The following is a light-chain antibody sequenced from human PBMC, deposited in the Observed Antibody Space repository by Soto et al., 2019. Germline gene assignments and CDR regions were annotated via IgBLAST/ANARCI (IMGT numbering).Light chain of an antibody. V-gene: IGKV2-28*01. CDR2: LGS. Sequence: SVMTHSPLSLPVTPGEPASISCRSSQSLLHSNGYNYLDWYLQKPGQSPQLLIYLGSNRASGVPDRFSGSGSGTDFTLTISRVEAEDVGVYYRTHAVHLWTFGQGPNVPIK. CDR1: QSLLHSNGYNY. J-gene: IGKJ1*01. CDR3: THAVHLWT.